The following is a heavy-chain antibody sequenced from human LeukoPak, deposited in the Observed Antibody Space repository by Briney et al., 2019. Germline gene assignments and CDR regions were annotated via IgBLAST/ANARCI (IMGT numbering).Heavy chain of an antibody. CDR1: GFTFSSYG. J-gene: IGHJ4*02. Sequence: GGSLRLSCAASGFTFSSYGMHWVRQAPAKGLERVAFIRYDGSNKYYADSVKGRFTISRDNSKNTLFLQMSSLRAEDTAVYYCAKDRYSGYDFRNPCYDYWGQGTLVTVSS. CDR3: AKDRYSGYDFRNPCYDY. D-gene: IGHD5-12*01. V-gene: IGHV3-30*02. CDR2: IRYDGSNK.